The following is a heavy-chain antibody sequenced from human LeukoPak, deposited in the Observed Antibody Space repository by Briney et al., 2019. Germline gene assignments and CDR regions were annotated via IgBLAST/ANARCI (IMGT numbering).Heavy chain of an antibody. D-gene: IGHD2-15*01. CDR3: AKGSRLGDPLYCSGGSCYGLFDY. V-gene: IGHV3-23*01. J-gene: IGHJ4*02. CDR2: ISGSGGST. CDR1: RFTFRRYS. Sequence: GFSLSLSCAASRFTFRRYSMSWVRQPPGKGLVWVSAISGSGGSTNYADSTKGRFTISRDNSKNTLYLQMNSLRAEDTAVYYCAKGSRLGDPLYCSGGSCYGLFDYWGQGTLVTVSS.